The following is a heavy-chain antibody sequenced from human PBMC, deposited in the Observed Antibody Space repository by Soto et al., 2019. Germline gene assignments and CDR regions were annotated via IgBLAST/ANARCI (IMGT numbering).Heavy chain of an antibody. J-gene: IGHJ4*02. CDR2: ISGSGGGT. CDR3: ATEDSSGSNSGYFDY. Sequence: EVPLLESGGGLVQPGGSLRLSCAASGFTFSSYAMSWVRQAPGKGLEWVSAISGSGGGTYYADSVKGRFTISRDNSKNTLYLQMNSLRAEDTAVYYCATEDSSGSNSGYFDYWGQGTLVTVSS. V-gene: IGHV3-23*01. CDR1: GFTFSSYA. D-gene: IGHD3-22*01.